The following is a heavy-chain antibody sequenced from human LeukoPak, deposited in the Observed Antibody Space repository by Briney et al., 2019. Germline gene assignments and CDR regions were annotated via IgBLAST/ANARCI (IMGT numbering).Heavy chain of an antibody. CDR2: ISGSGGRT. Sequence: PGGSLRLSCAASGFTFSTYAMGWVRQAPGKGLEWVSAISGSGGRTYYADSVKGRFTISRDNSKNTLYLQMNSLRAEDTAVYYCARDGGIGGSCYSDYWGQGTLVTVSS. CDR1: GFTFSTYA. J-gene: IGHJ4*02. V-gene: IGHV3-23*01. CDR3: ARDGGIGGSCYSDY. D-gene: IGHD2-15*01.